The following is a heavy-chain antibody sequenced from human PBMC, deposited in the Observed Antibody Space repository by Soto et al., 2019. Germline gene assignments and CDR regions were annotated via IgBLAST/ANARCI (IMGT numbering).Heavy chain of an antibody. D-gene: IGHD1-1*01. CDR1: GFTFSTYA. CDR2: ISGRGLTT. J-gene: IGHJ4*02. Sequence: EVQLLESGGGLVQPGGSLRLSCAASGFTFSTYAMSWVRQAPGKGLEWVSIISGRGLTTYYADSVKGRFTISRDNSKNPLDLQRNGPRAEDTAVYFLAKAAGWHDPVDYWGQGALGTVSS. V-gene: IGHV3-23*01. CDR3: AKAAGWHDPVDY.